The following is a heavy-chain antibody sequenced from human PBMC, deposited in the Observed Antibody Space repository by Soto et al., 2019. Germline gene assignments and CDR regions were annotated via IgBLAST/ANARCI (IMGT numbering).Heavy chain of an antibody. CDR2: TYYRSKWYN. D-gene: IGHD3-3*01. J-gene: IGHJ4*02. Sequence: PSQSLSLTCAISGDSVSSNSAAWNWIRQSPSRGLEWLGRTYYRSKWYNDYAVSVKSRITINPDTSKNQFSLQLNSVTPEDTAVYYCARGVLRFLEWLSSYYFDYWGQGXLVTVSS. V-gene: IGHV6-1*01. CDR3: ARGVLRFLEWLSSYYFDY. CDR1: GDSVSSNSAA.